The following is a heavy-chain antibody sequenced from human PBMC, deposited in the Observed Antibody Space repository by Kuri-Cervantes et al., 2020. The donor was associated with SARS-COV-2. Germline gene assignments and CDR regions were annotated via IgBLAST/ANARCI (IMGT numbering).Heavy chain of an antibody. J-gene: IGHJ4*02. CDR1: ESTFSSYA. CDR2: ISYDGSNK. V-gene: IGHV3-30-3*01. CDR3: AKDQDYYDSSGQLDY. Sequence: GESLKISCASAESTFSSYAMYWVRQAPGKGLEWVGVISYDGSNKDYADSVKGRFTISRDNSNNTLYLQMNSLRAEDTAVYYCAKDQDYYDSSGQLDYWGQGTLVTVSS. D-gene: IGHD3-22*01.